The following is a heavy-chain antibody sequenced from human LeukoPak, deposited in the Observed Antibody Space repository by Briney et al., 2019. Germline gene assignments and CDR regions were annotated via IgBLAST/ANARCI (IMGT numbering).Heavy chain of an antibody. J-gene: IGHJ4*02. CDR3: AKDLNSYGYGDYFDY. Sequence: PGRSLRLSCAASGFTFSSYGMHWVRQAPGKGLEWVAVISYDGSNKYYADSVKGRFTISRDNSKNTLYLQMNSLRAEDTAVYYRAKDLNSYGYGDYFDYWGQGTLVTVSS. V-gene: IGHV3-30*18. CDR2: ISYDGSNK. D-gene: IGHD5-18*01. CDR1: GFTFSSYG.